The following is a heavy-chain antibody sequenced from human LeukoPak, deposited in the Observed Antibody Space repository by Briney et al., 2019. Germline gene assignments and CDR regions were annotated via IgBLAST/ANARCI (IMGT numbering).Heavy chain of an antibody. CDR3: AKEGGAYPGYFDY. CDR2: ITTSGSTT. D-gene: IGHD1-26*01. J-gene: IGHJ4*02. Sequence: PGGSLRLSCEASGFSFSDTYMSWVRQAPGKGLEWISYITTSGSTTYYADSVKGRFTISRDNAKNSLYLQMNSLRAEDTALYYCAKEGGAYPGYFDYWGQGTLVTVSS. CDR1: GFSFSDTY. V-gene: IGHV3-11*01.